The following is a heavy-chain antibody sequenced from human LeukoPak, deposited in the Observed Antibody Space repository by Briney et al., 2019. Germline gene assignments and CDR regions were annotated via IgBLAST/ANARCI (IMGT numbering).Heavy chain of an antibody. J-gene: IGHJ4*02. V-gene: IGHV3-23*01. CDR2: ISTGRST. CDR3: AREGLYDSRGYESF. CDR1: GFTFSTYG. D-gene: IGHD3-22*01. Sequence: GGSLRLSCRASGFTFSTYGMSWVRQAPGKGLEWVSGISTGRSTFYTDSVKGRFTISRDNSKNTLDLQMNSLRAEDTAVYYCAREGLYDSRGYESFWGQGTQVTVSS.